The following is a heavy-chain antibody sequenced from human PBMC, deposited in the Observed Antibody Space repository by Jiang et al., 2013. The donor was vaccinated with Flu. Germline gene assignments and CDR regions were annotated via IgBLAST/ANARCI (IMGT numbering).Heavy chain of an antibody. CDR3: ARDGYYGSGIAFDY. CDR1: GGSISSHY. Sequence: SETLSLTCTVSGGSISSHYWSWIRQPPGKGLEWIGYIYYSGSTNYNPSLKSRVTISVDTSKNQFSLKLSSVTAADTAVYYCARDGYYGSGIAFDYWGQGTLVTVSS. CDR2: IYYSGST. D-gene: IGHD3-10*01. J-gene: IGHJ4*02. V-gene: IGHV4-59*11.